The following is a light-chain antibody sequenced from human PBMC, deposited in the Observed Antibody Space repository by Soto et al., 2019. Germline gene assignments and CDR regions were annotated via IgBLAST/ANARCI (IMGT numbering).Light chain of an antibody. CDR1: QSVSSN. V-gene: IGKV3-15*01. Sequence: IVVTQSPATLSESPGERATLSCSASQSVSSNLAWYQQKRGQAPRLLIYGTSTRATGIPTRFSGSGSGTEFTPTISSLLSEDFVVYYCQQYNKWPLTFGGGTKVEIK. CDR2: GTS. CDR3: QQYNKWPLT. J-gene: IGKJ4*01.